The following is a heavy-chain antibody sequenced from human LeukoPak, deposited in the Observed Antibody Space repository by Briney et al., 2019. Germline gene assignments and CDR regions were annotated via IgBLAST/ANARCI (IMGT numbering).Heavy chain of an antibody. CDR3: AKDKDYGDPHFDY. V-gene: IGHV3-30*02. D-gene: IGHD4-17*01. Sequence: GGSLRLSCAASGFTFSRYGMHWVRQAPGKGLEWVAFIRYDGSNKYYADSVKGRFTISRDNSKNTLYLQMNSLRAEDTAVYYCAKDKDYGDPHFDYWGQGTLVTVSS. CDR1: GFTFSRYG. CDR2: IRYDGSNK. J-gene: IGHJ4*02.